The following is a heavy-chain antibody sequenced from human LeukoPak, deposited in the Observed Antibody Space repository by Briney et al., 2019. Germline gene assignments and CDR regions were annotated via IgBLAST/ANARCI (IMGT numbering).Heavy chain of an antibody. V-gene: IGHV3-23*01. D-gene: IGHD3-9*01. Sequence: PGGSLRLSCAASGFTFSSYPMHWVRQAPGKGLEWVSAISGTGGSTYYADSVKGRFTISRDNSKNTVYLQMNGLRAEDTAVYYCANGKGYFEFWGQGTLVTVSS. CDR3: ANGKGYFEF. CDR1: GFTFSSYP. J-gene: IGHJ4*02. CDR2: ISGTGGST.